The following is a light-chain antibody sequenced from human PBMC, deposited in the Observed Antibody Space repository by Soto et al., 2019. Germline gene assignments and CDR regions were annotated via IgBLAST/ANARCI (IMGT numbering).Light chain of an antibody. Sequence: DIQMTQSPSSLSASVGDRVTITCRASQSISYYLNWYQQQPGKAPELLIYAASSLQSGVPSRFSGSGSGTDFTLTISSLQPEDFATYYCQQSYTTLITFGQGTRLDIK. CDR2: AAS. CDR3: QQSYTTLIT. V-gene: IGKV1-39*01. J-gene: IGKJ5*01. CDR1: QSISYY.